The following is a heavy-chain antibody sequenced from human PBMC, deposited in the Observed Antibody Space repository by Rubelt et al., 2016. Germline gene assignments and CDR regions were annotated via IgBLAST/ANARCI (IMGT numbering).Heavy chain of an antibody. V-gene: IGHV4-39*07. CDR1: GGSISGSNYR. D-gene: IGHD3-10*01. CDR3: ATAPRGKAYFDF. CDR2: VHYDGTT. Sequence: QLQLQESGPGLVKPSETLSLTCTLSGGSISGSNYRWGWIRQPPGKGLEWIGNVHYDGTTDYTPSLKSRVTISLDTSKSQFSLKLSSVTAADTAVYYCATAPRGKAYFDFWARGTLVTVSS. J-gene: IGHJ2*01.